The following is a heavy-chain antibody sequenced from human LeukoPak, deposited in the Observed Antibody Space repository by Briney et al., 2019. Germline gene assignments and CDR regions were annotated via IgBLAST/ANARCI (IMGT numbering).Heavy chain of an antibody. V-gene: IGHV1-2*02. CDR1: GYTFTGYY. J-gene: IGHJ4*02. CDR3: ARERMGTTYYYDSSGYGLDY. Sequence: GASVKVSCKASGYTFTGYYMHWVRQAPGQGLEWMGWINPNSGGTNYAQKFQGRVTMTRDTSISTAYMELSRLRSDDTAVYYCARERMGTTYYYDSSGYGLDYWGQGTLVTVSS. D-gene: IGHD3-22*01. CDR2: INPNSGGT.